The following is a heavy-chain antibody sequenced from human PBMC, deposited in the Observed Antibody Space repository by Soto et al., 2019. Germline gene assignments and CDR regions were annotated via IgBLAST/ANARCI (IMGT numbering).Heavy chain of an antibody. V-gene: IGHV1-69*12. J-gene: IGHJ3*01. D-gene: IGHD3-22*01. CDR3: ARDRRGSEDYDSSGDIYAFDV. CDR1: GGTFSNYV. CDR2: IVPLFDTS. Sequence: QVHLVQSGAEVKKPGSSVKVSCKASGGTFSNYVISWVRQAPGQGLEWMGGIVPLFDTSTYAPKFQGRVTMSADESTSTPYMEWSSLRSEDTAMYFCARDRRGSEDYDSSGDIYAFDVCGEGTLVTVSS.